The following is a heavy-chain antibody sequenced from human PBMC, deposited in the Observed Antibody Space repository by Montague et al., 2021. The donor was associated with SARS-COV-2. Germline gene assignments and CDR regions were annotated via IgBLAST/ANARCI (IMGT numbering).Heavy chain of an antibody. CDR2: INFSGGA. Sequence: SETLSLTCTVSGGSISTYYWFWIRQPPAKGLEWIGHINFSGGANYNPSSKSRVAISVDTSKNKISPKLKSVAAADTAVYYCARDVPCDTLGLWGQGTLVTVSS. V-gene: IGHV4-59*01. J-gene: IGHJ4*02. D-gene: IGHD2-2*02. CDR1: GGSISTYY. CDR3: ARDVPCDTLGL.